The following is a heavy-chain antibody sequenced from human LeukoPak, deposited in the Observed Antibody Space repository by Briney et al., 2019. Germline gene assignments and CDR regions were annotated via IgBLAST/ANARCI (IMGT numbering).Heavy chain of an antibody. CDR2: IFYSGNT. V-gene: IGHV4-59*11. J-gene: IGHJ5*02. CDR1: GDSINSHY. D-gene: IGHD4-11*01. CDR3: ARTGDYSRSTGGWFDP. Sequence: PSATLSLTCTVFGDSINSHYWSWVRQAPGKGLEWIGYIFYSGNTNYSPSLKSRVTISIDTSKKQFSLRLTSVTTADTAVYFCARTGDYSRSTGGWFDPWGQETLVTVSS.